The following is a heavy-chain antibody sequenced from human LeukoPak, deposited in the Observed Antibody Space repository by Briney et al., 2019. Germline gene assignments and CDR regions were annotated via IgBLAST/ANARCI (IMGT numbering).Heavy chain of an antibody. Sequence: GGSLRLSCAASGFTFSSYGMSWVRQAPGKGLEWVSAISGSGGSTYYADSVKGRFTISRDNSKNTLYLQMNSLRAEDTAVYYCAKETRITMIVVVIQSGVYFDYWGQGTLVTVSS. CDR2: ISGSGGST. CDR1: GFTFSSYG. D-gene: IGHD3-22*01. CDR3: AKETRITMIVVVIQSGVYFDY. J-gene: IGHJ4*02. V-gene: IGHV3-23*01.